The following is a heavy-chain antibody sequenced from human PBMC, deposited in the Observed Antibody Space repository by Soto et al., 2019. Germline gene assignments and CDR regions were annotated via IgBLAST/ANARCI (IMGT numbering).Heavy chain of an antibody. CDR3: ARDRRLDIVATISLDY. V-gene: IGHV1-18*01. Sequence: QVQLVQSGAEVKKPGASVKVSCKASGYTFTSYGISWVRQAPGQGLEWMGWISAYNGNTNYAQKLQGRVTMTTDTSTSTAYLELRSLRSDDTAVYYCARDRRLDIVATISLDYWGQGTLVTVSS. CDR1: GYTFTSYG. J-gene: IGHJ4*02. D-gene: IGHD5-12*01. CDR2: ISAYNGNT.